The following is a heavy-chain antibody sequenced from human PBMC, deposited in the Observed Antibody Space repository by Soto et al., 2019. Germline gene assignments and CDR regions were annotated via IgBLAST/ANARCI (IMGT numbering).Heavy chain of an antibody. D-gene: IGHD3-3*01. CDR2: IYYSGST. V-gene: IGHV4-59*01. CDR3: ARAVHYYDFWSGSVSPNWFDP. Sequence: SSETLSLTCTVSGGSISSYYWSWIRQPPWKGLEWIGYIYYSGSTNYNPSLKSRVTISVDTSKNQFSLKLSSVTAADTAVYYCARAVHYYDFWSGSVSPNWFDPWGQGTLVTVSS. CDR1: GGSISSYY. J-gene: IGHJ5*02.